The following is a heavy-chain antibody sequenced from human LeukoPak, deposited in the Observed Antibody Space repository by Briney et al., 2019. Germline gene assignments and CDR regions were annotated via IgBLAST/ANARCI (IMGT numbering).Heavy chain of an antibody. Sequence: SETLSLTCTVSGGSISSSSYYWGWIRQPPGKGLEWIGSIYYSGSTYYNPSLKSRVTISVDTSKNQFSLKLSSVTAADTAVYYCARQPTAEYFQHWGQGTLVTVSS. CDR2: IYYSGST. CDR3: ARQPTAEYFQH. CDR1: GGSISSSSYY. J-gene: IGHJ1*01. V-gene: IGHV4-39*01.